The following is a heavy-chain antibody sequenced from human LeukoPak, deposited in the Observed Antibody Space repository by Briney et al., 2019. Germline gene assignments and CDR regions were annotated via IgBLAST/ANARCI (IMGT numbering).Heavy chain of an antibody. CDR3: ARVTKPGGYGMDV. J-gene: IGHJ6*02. Sequence: ASVKVSCKASGGTFSSYAISWVRQAPGQGLEWMGGIIPIFGTANYAQKFQGRVTITTDESTSTAYMELSSLRSEDTAVYYCARVTKPGGYGMDVWGQGTTVTVSS. V-gene: IGHV1-69*05. D-gene: IGHD3-3*01. CDR1: GGTFSSYA. CDR2: IIPIFGTA.